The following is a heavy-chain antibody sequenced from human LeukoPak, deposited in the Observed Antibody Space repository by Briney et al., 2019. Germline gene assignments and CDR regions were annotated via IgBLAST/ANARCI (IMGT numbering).Heavy chain of an antibody. Sequence: SETLSLTCTVSGGSISSSSYYWGWIRQPPGKGLEWIGSIYYSGSTYYNPSLKSRVTISVDTSKNQFSLKLSSVTAADTAVYYCARGSLGYDSSGYYYPFDYWGQGTLVTVSS. CDR2: IYYSGST. D-gene: IGHD3-22*01. J-gene: IGHJ4*02. CDR1: GGSISSSSYY. V-gene: IGHV4-39*07. CDR3: ARGSLGYDSSGYYYPFDY.